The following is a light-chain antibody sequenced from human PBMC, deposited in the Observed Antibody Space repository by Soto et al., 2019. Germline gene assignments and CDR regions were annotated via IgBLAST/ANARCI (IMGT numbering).Light chain of an antibody. J-gene: IGKJ3*01. CDR3: KQYGSSPFT. Sequence: EIVLTQSPGTLSLSPGERATLSCRASQTITLNYLAWYQQKPGQAPRLLIYGVSTRATGIPDKSSGSGSGTDFTLTISRLEPEDFAVYYCKQYGSSPFTFGPGSKVDIK. CDR2: GVS. CDR1: QTITLNY. V-gene: IGKV3-20*01.